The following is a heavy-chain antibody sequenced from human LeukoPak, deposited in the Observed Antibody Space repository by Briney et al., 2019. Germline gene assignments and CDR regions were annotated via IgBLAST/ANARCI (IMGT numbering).Heavy chain of an antibody. CDR3: ASLRTHCSSTSCHLDAFDI. D-gene: IGHD2-2*01. J-gene: IGHJ3*02. CDR2: IYTSGGT. Sequence: SETLSLTCTVSGGSISSGSCYWSWIRQPAGKGLEWIGRIYTSGGTNYNPSLKSRVTISVGTSKNQFSLKLSSVTAADTAVYYCASLRTHCSSTSCHLDAFDIWGQGTMVTVSS. V-gene: IGHV4-61*02. CDR1: GGSISSGSCY.